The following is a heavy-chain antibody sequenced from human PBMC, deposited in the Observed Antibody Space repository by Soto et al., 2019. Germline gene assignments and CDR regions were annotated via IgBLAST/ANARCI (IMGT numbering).Heavy chain of an antibody. J-gene: IGHJ5*02. V-gene: IGHV4-39*01. CDR1: GGSISSSSYY. CDR2: IYYSGST. D-gene: IGHD2-15*01. CDR3: ATVVVVAAINWFDP. Sequence: SETLSLTCTVSGGSISSSSYYWGWIRQPPGKGLEWIGSIYYSGSTYYNPSLKSRVTISVDTSKNQFSLKLSSVTAADTAVYYCATVVVVAAINWFDPWGQGTLVT.